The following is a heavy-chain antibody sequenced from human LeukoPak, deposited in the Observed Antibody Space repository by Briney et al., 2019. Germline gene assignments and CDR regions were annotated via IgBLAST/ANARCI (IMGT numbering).Heavy chain of an antibody. J-gene: IGHJ6*03. D-gene: IGHD3-22*01. CDR2: IYYSGST. CDR3: ARGTSYYYDSSGYNYYYYYMDV. V-gene: IGHV4-59*01. CDR1: GGSISSYY. Sequence: SETLSLTCTVSGGSISSYYCTWLRQPPGKGLAWIGYIYYSGSTNYNPSLKSRVTISVDTSKNQFSLKLSSVTAADTAVYYCARGTSYYYDSSGYNYYYYYMDVWGKGTTVTVSS.